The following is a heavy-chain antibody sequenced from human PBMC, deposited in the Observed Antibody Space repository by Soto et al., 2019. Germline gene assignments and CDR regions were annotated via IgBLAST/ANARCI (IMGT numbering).Heavy chain of an antibody. CDR1: GDSVSSGVYY. V-gene: IGHV4-61*08. J-gene: IGHJ4*02. D-gene: IGHD1-20*01. CDR3: TRVNGITSGGRYFDY. CDR2: IYYSGTA. Sequence: SETLSLTCTVSGDSVSSGVYYWSWIRQPPGKGLEWIGYIYYSGTADYNPSLKSRVTMSVDTSKNQCSLNLRSVTAADTALYYCTRVNGITSGGRYFDYWGQGSLVTVSS.